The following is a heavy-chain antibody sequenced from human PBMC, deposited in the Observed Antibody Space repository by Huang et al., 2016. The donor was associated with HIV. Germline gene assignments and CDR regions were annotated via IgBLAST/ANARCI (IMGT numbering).Heavy chain of an antibody. J-gene: IGHJ4*02. Sequence: EVRLVESGGGLVHPGGSLSISCLVPGFDFSGVGRNGVRQNPGKGLEWVASISSDGNYIYYSDSVKGRFTIFRDNAKNSVSLQMNILGAEDTAVYFCARVDAAANMMGVDLWGRGSLVTVSS. CDR2: ISSDGNYI. V-gene: IGHV3-21*02. CDR1: GFDFSGVG. CDR3: ARVDAAANMMGVDL. D-gene: IGHD2-2*01.